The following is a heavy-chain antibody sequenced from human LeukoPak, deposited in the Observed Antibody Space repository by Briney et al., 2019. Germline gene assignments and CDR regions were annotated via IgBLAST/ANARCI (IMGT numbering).Heavy chain of an antibody. D-gene: IGHD2-15*01. CDR2: ISAYNGNT. Sequence: ASVKVSCKASGGTFSSYGISWVRQAPGQGLEWMGWISAYNGNTNYAQKLQGRVTMTTDTSTSTAYMELRSLRSDDTAVYYCARVGGIVVVVAANPKYYFDYWGQGTLVTVSS. CDR3: ARVGGIVVVVAANPKYYFDY. CDR1: GGTFSSYG. V-gene: IGHV1-18*01. J-gene: IGHJ4*02.